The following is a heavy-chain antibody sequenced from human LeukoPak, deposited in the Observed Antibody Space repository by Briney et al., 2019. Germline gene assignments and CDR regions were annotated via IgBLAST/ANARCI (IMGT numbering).Heavy chain of an antibody. D-gene: IGHD6-19*01. J-gene: IGHJ5*02. CDR2: INPNSGGT. V-gene: IGHV1-2*02. Sequence: ASVKVSCKASGYTFTSYGISWVRQAPGQGLEWMGWINPNSGGTNYAQKFQGRVTMTRDTSISTAYMELSRLRSDDTAVYFCARRGWIGVAGNAVGWFDPWGQGTLVTVSS. CDR1: GYTFTSYG. CDR3: ARRGWIGVAGNAVGWFDP.